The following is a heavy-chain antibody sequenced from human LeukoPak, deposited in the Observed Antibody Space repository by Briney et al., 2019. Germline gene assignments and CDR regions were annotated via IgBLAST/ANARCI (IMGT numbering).Heavy chain of an antibody. V-gene: IGHV3-23*01. CDR3: AKGYEYYDILTGYYFFDY. Sequence: GGPLRLSCAASGFTFSNYAMIWVRQAPGKGLEWVSAISGTGGSTFYADSVKGRFTISRDNSKNTLYLQISRLRAEDTAVYYCAKGYEYYDILTGYYFFDYWGQGTLVTVSS. J-gene: IGHJ4*02. D-gene: IGHD3-9*01. CDR2: ISGTGGST. CDR1: GFTFSNYA.